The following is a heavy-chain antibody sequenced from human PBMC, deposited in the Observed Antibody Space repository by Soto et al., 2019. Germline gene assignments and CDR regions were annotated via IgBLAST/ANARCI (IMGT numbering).Heavy chain of an antibody. CDR2: ISGSGGST. CDR1: GFTFSSYA. V-gene: IGHV3-23*01. J-gene: IGHJ3*02. CDR3: AKVSEVVVVVAATFDAFDI. D-gene: IGHD2-15*01. Sequence: GGSLRLSCAASGFTFSSYAMSWVRQAPGKGLEWVSAISGSGGSTYYADSVKGRFTISRDNSKNTLYPQMNSLRAEDTAVYYCAKVSEVVVVVAATFDAFDIWGQGTMVTVSS.